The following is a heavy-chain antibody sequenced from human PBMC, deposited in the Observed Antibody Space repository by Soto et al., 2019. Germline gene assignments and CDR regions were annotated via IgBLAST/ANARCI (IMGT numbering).Heavy chain of an antibody. CDR2: ISAYNGNT. CDR1: GYTFTSYG. J-gene: IGHJ5*02. CDR3: ARDSMVHHWFDP. V-gene: IGHV1-18*04. Sequence: AAVKVSCKASGYTFTSYGISWVRQAPGQGLEWMGWISAYNGNTNYAQKLQGRVTMTTDTSTSTAYMELRSLRSDDTDVHYCARDSMVHHWFDPWGQGTLVTVSS. D-gene: IGHD3-3*02.